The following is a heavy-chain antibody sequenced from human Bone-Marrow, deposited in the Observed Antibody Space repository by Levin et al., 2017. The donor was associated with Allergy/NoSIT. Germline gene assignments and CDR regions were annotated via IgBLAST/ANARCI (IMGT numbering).Heavy chain of an antibody. D-gene: IGHD3-10*01. CDR1: GGSVTNNDYY. J-gene: IGHJ4*02. CDR2: IYFSGSA. CDR3: VSVGGSGTVLSRFDH. Sequence: PSETLSLTCTVSGGSVTNNDYYWGWIRQSPGKGLEWIGSIYFSGSAYYNPSLKSRVTMSVDTSKSQFSLRLTSVTAADTAMYYCVSVGGSGTVLSRFDHWGQGTLGIVSS. V-gene: IGHV4-39*01.